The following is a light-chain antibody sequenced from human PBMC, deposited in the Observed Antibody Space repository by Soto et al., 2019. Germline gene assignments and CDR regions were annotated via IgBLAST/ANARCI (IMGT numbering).Light chain of an antibody. Sequence: IVLTHSPSTLSWSPWARATLSCSSSQSVSSYLAWYQQKPGQAPRLLIYDASNRATGIPARFSGSGSGTDFTLTISSLEPEDFAVYYCQHRSNWPLTFGGGTKVDIK. CDR1: QSVSSY. CDR3: QHRSNWPLT. J-gene: IGKJ4*01. V-gene: IGKV3-11*01. CDR2: DAS.